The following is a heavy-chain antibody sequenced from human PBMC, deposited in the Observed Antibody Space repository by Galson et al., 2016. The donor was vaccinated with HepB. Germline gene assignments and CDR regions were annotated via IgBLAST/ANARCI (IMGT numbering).Heavy chain of an antibody. CDR2: MWYDGSKK. D-gene: IGHD3-22*01. V-gene: IGHV3-33*01. CDR1: RFDFRSYA. Sequence: SLRLSCAASRFDFRSYAMNWVRQAPGKGLEWVAFMWYDGSKKNYADSVKGRFTISKDNSKNTVYLQMNSLRAEETAVYYCARVYYYVSSGYSHVGFDYWGQGTLVTVSS. CDR3: ARVYYYVSSGYSHVGFDY. J-gene: IGHJ4*02.